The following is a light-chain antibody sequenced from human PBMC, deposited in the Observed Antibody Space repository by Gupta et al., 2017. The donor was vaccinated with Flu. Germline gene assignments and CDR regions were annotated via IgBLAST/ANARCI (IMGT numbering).Light chain of an antibody. J-gene: IGLJ3*02. Sequence: QSVLTQPPSVSGAPGQRVTISCTGRSSNIGGGYDVHWYQQLPGTAPKLLIYGNNNRPSGVPDRFSGSKSGTSASLAISGLQAEDEADYYCQSYDSRLSGQEVFGGGIQVTVL. V-gene: IGLV1-40*01. CDR1: SSNIGGGYD. CDR3: QSYDSRLSGQEV. CDR2: GNN.